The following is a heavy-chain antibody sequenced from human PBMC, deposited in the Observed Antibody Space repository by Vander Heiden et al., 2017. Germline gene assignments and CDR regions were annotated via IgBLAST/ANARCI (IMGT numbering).Heavy chain of an antibody. CDR3: ARGYCSGGSCYEYYFDY. CDR2: IWYDGSNK. D-gene: IGHD2-15*01. CDR1: GFTFSSYG. Sequence: QVQLVESGGGVVQPGRSLRLSCAAAGFTFSSYGMHRVREAPGKGLEWVAVIWYDGSNKYYADSVKGRFTISRDNSKNTLYLQMNSRRAEDTAVYYCARGYCSGGSCYEYYFDYWGQGTLVTVSS. J-gene: IGHJ4*02. V-gene: IGHV3-33*01.